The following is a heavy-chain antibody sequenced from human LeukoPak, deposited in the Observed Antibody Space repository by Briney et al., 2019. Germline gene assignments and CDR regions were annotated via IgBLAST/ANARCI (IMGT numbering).Heavy chain of an antibody. CDR1: GFTFSSNG. V-gene: IGHV3-30*02. J-gene: IGHJ4*02. D-gene: IGHD5-18*01. CDR3: AKDLSNTAMGDY. Sequence: GGSLRLSCAASGFTFSSNGMHWVRQAPGKGLEWVAFIRHDGSRDYYVDSVKGRFTISRDNSKNALYLQMNSLRAEDTALYYCAKDLSNTAMGDYWGQGTLVTVSS. CDR2: IRHDGSRD.